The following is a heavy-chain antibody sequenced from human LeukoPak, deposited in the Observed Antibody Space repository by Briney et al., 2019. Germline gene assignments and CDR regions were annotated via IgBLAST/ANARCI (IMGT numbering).Heavy chain of an antibody. CDR2: IYTTGGT. V-gene: IGHV4-4*07. CDR1: GGSISTYY. D-gene: IGHD2-15*01. J-gene: IGHJ5*02. CDR3: ARGPNCIGVGCQENWFDP. Sequence: SETLSLTCSVSGGSISTYYWSWIRQPAGKGLEWIGRIYTTGGTNYNPSLKSRVTMSVDTSKNHFSLQLNSMTADDTAVYYCARGPNCIGVGCQENWFDPWGQGSLVIVSS.